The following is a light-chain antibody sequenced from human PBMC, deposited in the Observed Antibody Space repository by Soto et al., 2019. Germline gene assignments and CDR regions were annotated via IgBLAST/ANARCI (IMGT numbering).Light chain of an antibody. V-gene: IGKV3-15*01. CDR1: QSISSE. CDR3: HQGHNWPLT. Sequence: EIVMTQSPATLSVSPGERATLSCRASQSISSELAWYQQKPGQPPRLLIYSASTRATGVQARFTGSGSGSQFTLTISGLQYEDFAVYYCHQGHNWPLTFGQGTRLEI. CDR2: SAS. J-gene: IGKJ2*01.